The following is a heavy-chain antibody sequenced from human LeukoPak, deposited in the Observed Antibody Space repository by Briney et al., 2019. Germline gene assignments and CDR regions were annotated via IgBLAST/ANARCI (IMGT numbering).Heavy chain of an antibody. CDR2: ISGSGGGT. Sequence: GGSLRLSCTASGFTFSSSAMSWVRKPPGKGLEWVSAISGSGGGTYYADSVKGRFTISRDNAKNTLYLQMNSLRLEDTAVYYCARENLAAAADYWGQGTVVTVSS. CDR3: ARENLAAAADY. D-gene: IGHD6-25*01. CDR1: GFTFSSSA. J-gene: IGHJ4*02. V-gene: IGHV3-23*01.